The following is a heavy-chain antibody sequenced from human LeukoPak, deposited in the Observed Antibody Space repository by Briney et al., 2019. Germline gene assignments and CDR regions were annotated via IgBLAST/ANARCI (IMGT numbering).Heavy chain of an antibody. D-gene: IGHD2-21*01. CDR2: ISAYNGNT. CDR3: AREGPYLYYLDY. CDR1: GYTFTNYD. J-gene: IGHJ4*02. V-gene: IGHV1-18*01. Sequence: ASVKVSCKASGYTFTNYDINWVRQVPGQGLGWMGWISAYNGNTNYAQKLQGRVTMTTETSTSTAYMEQRSLRSDDTAVYYCAREGPYLYYLDYCGQGTLVTVSS.